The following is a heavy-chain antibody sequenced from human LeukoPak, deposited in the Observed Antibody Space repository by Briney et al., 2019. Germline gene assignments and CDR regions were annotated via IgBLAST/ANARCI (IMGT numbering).Heavy chain of an antibody. CDR2: INKDGTNT. CDR3: ARDPDCDSTSCYIGPYNWFDP. J-gene: IGHJ5*02. CDR1: GFSFRNYW. V-gene: IGHV3-74*01. Sequence: GGSLRLSCAASGFSFRNYWMHWVRQAPGKGLVWVSRINKDGTNTNYADSVKGRFTISRDNAKNALYLQMNSLRAEDTAVYYCARDPDCDSTSCYIGPYNWFDPWGQGTLVTVSS. D-gene: IGHD2-2*02.